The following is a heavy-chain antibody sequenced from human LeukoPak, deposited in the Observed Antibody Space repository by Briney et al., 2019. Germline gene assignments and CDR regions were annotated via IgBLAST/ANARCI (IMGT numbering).Heavy chain of an antibody. D-gene: IGHD4-23*01. J-gene: IGHJ4*02. CDR2: IDNSGST. V-gene: IGHV4-59*01. CDR1: GGSISSYY. CDR3: ARGRWYLDY. Sequence: SETLSLTCTVSGGSISSYYCNWIRQPPGKGLEYIGYIDNSGSTNYNPSLKSRVTISVVTSKNQFSLKLSSVTAADTAVYYCARGRWYLDYWGQGTLVTVSS.